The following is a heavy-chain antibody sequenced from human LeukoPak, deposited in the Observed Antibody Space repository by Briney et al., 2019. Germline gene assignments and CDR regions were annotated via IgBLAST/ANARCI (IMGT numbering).Heavy chain of an antibody. CDR2: IYHSGST. D-gene: IGHD6-13*01. CDR1: GGSISSYF. V-gene: IGHV4-59*01. J-gene: IGHJ4*02. CDR3: ARISAASLYYFDY. Sequence: SETLSLTCTVSGGSISSYFWSWIRQPPGKGLEWIGYIYHSGSTKYNPSLKSRLTISVNTSKNQLSLKLRYVTAADTAVYYCARISAASLYYFDYWGQGTLVTVSS.